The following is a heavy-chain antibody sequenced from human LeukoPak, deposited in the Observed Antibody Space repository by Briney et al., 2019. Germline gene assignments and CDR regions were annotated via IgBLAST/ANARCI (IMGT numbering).Heavy chain of an antibody. CDR1: GFTFSSYG. D-gene: IGHD3-10*01. J-gene: IGHJ4*02. CDR2: IRYDGSNK. Sequence: GGSLRLSCAASGFTFSSYGMHWVRQAPGKGLEWVAFIRYDGSNKYYADSVKGRFTISRDNAKNSLYLQMNSLRAEDTAVYYCARSGGVLLWFGELGWGQGTLVTVSS. V-gene: IGHV3-30*02. CDR3: ARSGGVLLWFGELG.